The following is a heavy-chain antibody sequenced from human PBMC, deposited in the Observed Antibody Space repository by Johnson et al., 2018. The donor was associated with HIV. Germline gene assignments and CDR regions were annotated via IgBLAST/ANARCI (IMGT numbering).Heavy chain of an antibody. V-gene: IGHV3-33*01. D-gene: IGHD3-3*01. CDR1: AFTFSTYG. CDR2: IWYHGRNK. J-gene: IGHJ3*02. Sequence: QVQLVESGGGVVQPGRSLRLSCAASAFTFSTYGMHWVRQAPGKGLEWVTFIWYHGRNKYYGDSVTGRFTTFRDNSKNTLYLQMNSLRAEDTAVYYCARISYNFWSDPDAFDIWGQGTIVTVSS. CDR3: ARISYNFWSDPDAFDI.